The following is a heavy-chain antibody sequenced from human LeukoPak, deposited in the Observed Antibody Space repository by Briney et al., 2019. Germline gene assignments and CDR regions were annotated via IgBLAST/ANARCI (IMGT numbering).Heavy chain of an antibody. CDR3: ARGPLLEVGGVYFQH. CDR2: MNPNSGNT. D-gene: IGHD3-3*01. J-gene: IGHJ1*01. V-gene: IGHV1-8*03. Sequence: ASVKVSCKASGYTFTSYDINWVQQATGQGLEWMGWMNPNSGNTGYAQKFQGRVTITRNTSISTAYMELSSLRSEDTAVYYCARGPLLEVGGVYFQHWGQGTLVTVSS. CDR1: GYTFTSYD.